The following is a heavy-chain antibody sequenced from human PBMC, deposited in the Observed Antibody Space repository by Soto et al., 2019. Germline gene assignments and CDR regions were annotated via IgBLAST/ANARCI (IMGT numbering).Heavy chain of an antibody. CDR1: GFTFSDYY. Sequence: PGGSLRLSCAASGFTFSDYYMSWIRQAPGKGLEWVSYISSSGSTIYYADSVKGRFTISRDNAKNSLYLQMNSLRAEDTAVYYCAGRVYSSARMDVWGQGTTVTVSS. V-gene: IGHV3-11*01. CDR3: AGRVYSSARMDV. CDR2: ISSSGSTI. D-gene: IGHD6-25*01. J-gene: IGHJ6*02.